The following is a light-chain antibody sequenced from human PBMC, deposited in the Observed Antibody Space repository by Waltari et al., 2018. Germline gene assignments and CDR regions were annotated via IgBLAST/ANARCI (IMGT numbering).Light chain of an antibody. J-gene: IGKJ4*01. V-gene: IGKV1-39*01. CDR3: QQSYSTPLT. Sequence: DIQMTQSPSSLSASVGDTVTIACRAIQSLSTYFTWSQQKPGKAPNLLIYAASNLRSGVTSRFSGSGSGTEFTLTISSLQPEDIATYYCQQSYSTPLTFGGGTKVEIK. CDR2: AAS. CDR1: QSLSTY.